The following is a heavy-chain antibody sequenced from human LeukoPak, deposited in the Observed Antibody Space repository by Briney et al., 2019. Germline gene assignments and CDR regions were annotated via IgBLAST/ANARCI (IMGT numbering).Heavy chain of an antibody. V-gene: IGHV1-46*01. J-gene: IGHJ4*02. CDR3: ARDRLAYCGGDCYARAFDY. CDR2: INPSGGST. CDR1: GYTFTGYY. Sequence: ASVKVSCKASGYTFTGYYMHWVRQAPGQGLEWMGIINPSGGSTSYAQKFQGRVTMTRDTSTSTVYMELSSLRSEDTAVYYCARDRLAYCGGDCYARAFDYWGQGTLVTVSS. D-gene: IGHD2-21*02.